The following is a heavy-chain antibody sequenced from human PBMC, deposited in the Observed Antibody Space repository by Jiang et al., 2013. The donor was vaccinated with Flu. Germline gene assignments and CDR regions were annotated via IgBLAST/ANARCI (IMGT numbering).Heavy chain of an antibody. D-gene: IGHD5-18*01. J-gene: IGHJ5*02. CDR3: TREASGYNSGFDP. CDR2: TYYRSKWYN. Sequence: QTLSLTCAISGDSVSNNSAVWDWIRQSPSRGLEWLGRTYYRSKWYNDYAVSVSSRITINPDTSKNQFSLQLSSVTPEDTAVYYCTREASGYNSGFDPWGQGTLVTVSS. CDR1: GDSVSNNSAV. V-gene: IGHV6-1*01.